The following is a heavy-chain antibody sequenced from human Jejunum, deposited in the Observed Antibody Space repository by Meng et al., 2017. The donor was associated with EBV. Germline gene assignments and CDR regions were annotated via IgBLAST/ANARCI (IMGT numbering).Heavy chain of an antibody. D-gene: IGHD4-11*01. Sequence: QGRPEQPGAEVKKPGASVKVSCKASGYTFTSYGISWVRQAPGQGLEWMAWISAYNGKTNYAQNLQGRVTLTTDTYTTTTYMELRSLRSDDTAVYYCARDGPDYGNYINFDYWGQGTLVTVSS. J-gene: IGHJ4*02. V-gene: IGHV1-18*01. CDR2: ISAYNGKT. CDR3: ARDGPDYGNYINFDY. CDR1: GYTFTSYG.